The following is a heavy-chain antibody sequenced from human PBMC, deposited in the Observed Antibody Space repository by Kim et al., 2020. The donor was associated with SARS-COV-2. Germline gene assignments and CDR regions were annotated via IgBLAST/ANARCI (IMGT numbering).Heavy chain of an antibody. CDR3: AKDDYGAIDY. D-gene: IGHD4-17*01. CDR1: GFTFSNYA. V-gene: IGHV3-30-3*01. Sequence: GGSLRLSCAVSGFTFSNYAMHWVRQAPGKGLECVALVSKDGGDIHYADSVKGRFTISRDNSKSTLYLQMNSLRVDDTGVYYCAKDDYGAIDYWGQGTLVT. CDR2: VSKDGGDI. J-gene: IGHJ4*02.